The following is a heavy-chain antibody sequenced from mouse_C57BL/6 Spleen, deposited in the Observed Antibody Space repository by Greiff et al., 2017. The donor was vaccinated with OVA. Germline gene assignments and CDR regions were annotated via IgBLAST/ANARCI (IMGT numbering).Heavy chain of an antibody. Sequence: EVHLVESGGGLVQPGGSLKLSCAASGFTFSDYYMYWVRQTPEKRLEWVAYISNGGGSTYYPDTVKGRFTISRDNAKNTLYLQMSRLKSEDTAMYYCARGIYYYGSSYWAMDYWGQGTSVTVSS. CDR2: ISNGGGST. V-gene: IGHV5-12*01. J-gene: IGHJ4*01. D-gene: IGHD1-1*01. CDR1: GFTFSDYY. CDR3: ARGIYYYGSSYWAMDY.